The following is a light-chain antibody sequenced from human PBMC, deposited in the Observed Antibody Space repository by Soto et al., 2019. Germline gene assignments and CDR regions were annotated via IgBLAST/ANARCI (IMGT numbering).Light chain of an antibody. J-gene: IGKJ5*01. CDR2: YAS. V-gene: IGKV3-15*01. CDR3: QQYNHWPHIT. Sequence: EIIMTQSPATLSVSPGERATLSCRASQSVSKNLAWYQQKPGQAPRLLIYYASTRATGIPARFSGSGSGTEFTLTISSLQAEDFALYYCQQYNHWPHITFGQGTRVEVK. CDR1: QSVSKN.